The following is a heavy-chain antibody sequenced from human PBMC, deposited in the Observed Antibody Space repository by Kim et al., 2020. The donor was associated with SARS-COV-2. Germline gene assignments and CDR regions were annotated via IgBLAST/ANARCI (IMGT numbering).Heavy chain of an antibody. CDR2: IGTAGDT. CDR3: ARDGIAARRSMYYYYYYYMDV. J-gene: IGHJ6*03. D-gene: IGHD6-6*01. CDR1: GFTFSSYD. V-gene: IGHV3-13*01. Sequence: GGSLRLSCAASGFTFSSYDMHWVRQATGKGLEWVSAIGTAGDTYYPGSVKGRFTISRENAKNSLYLQMNSLRAGDTAVYYCARDGIAARRSMYYYYYYYMDVWGKGTTVTVSS.